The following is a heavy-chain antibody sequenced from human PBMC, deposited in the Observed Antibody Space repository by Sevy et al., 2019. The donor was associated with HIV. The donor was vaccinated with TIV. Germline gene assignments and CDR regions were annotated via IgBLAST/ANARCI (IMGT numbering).Heavy chain of an antibody. CDR1: GYTFTSYA. CDR2: INAGNGNT. Sequence: ASVKVSCKASGYTFTSYAMHWVRQAPGQRLEWMGWINAGNGNTKYSQKFQGRVTITRDTSASTAYMELSSLRSEDTAVYYCARGRAHGGLTVDYWGQGTLVNVSS. CDR3: ARGRAHGGLTVDY. J-gene: IGHJ4*02. D-gene: IGHD3-9*01. V-gene: IGHV1-3*01.